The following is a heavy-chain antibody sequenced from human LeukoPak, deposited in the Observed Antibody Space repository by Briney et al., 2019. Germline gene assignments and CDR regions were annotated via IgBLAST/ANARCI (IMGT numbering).Heavy chain of an antibody. J-gene: IGHJ6*03. Sequence: SETLSLTCTVSGGSISGYYWSWIRQPPGKGLEWIGYIYYSGSTTYNPSLKSRVTISVDTSKNQFSLELTSVTAADTAVYYCARLHADTSLTPYYYYIYVWGKGTTVTVSS. D-gene: IGHD5-18*01. CDR1: GGSISGYY. CDR2: IYYSGST. CDR3: ARLHADTSLTPYYYYIYV. V-gene: IGHV4-59*12.